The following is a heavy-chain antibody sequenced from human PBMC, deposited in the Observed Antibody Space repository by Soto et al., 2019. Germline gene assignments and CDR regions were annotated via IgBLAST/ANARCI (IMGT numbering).Heavy chain of an antibody. D-gene: IGHD4-4*01. CDR2: VFYTGRA. CDR3: ARDGEGRMTTNPYYCNGMXV. Sequence: ETLSLTCTVSGGSLGSYYWSWIRQPPGKGLEWIFYVFYTGRANYNGSLKSRVRISLDTSNYKLSLKLSSVTAAETAVYYCARDGEGRMTTNPYYCNGMXVWGQGRPVTV. J-gene: IGHJ6*02. V-gene: IGHV4-59*01. CDR1: GGSLGSYY.